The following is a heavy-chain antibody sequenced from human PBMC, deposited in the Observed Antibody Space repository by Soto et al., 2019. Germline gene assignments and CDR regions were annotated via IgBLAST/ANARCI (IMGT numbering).Heavy chain of an antibody. CDR2: IYYSGST. Sequence: SETLSLTCTVSGCSISSGGYYWSWIRQHPGKGLEWIGYIYYSGSTYYNPSLKSRVTISVDTSKNQFSLKLSSVTAADTAVYYCARGHSPQVRLWGQGTLVTVSS. CDR1: GCSISSGGYY. J-gene: IGHJ4*02. D-gene: IGHD3-10*01. V-gene: IGHV4-31*03. CDR3: ARGHSPQVRL.